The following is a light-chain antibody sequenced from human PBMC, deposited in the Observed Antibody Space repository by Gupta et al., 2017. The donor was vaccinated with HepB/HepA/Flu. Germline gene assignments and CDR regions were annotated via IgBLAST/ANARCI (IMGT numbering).Light chain of an antibody. V-gene: IGKV1-39*01. Sequence: DIQMTQSPSSLSASVGDRVTITCRASQNINTYLNWFQQKPGKAPKPLIYAASSLQSGLPSRFSGSGSGTDFSLTISRLQPEDFAIYYCQQSDSAPCNFGQGT. CDR1: QNINTY. J-gene: IGKJ2*02. CDR2: AAS. CDR3: QQSDSAPCN.